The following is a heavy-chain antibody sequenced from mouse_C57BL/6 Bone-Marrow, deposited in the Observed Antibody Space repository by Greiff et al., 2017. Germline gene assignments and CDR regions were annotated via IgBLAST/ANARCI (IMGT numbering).Heavy chain of an antibody. CDR1: GYTFTDYE. CDR2: IVPETGGT. J-gene: IGHJ2*01. Sequence: VQLQQSGAELVRPGASVTLSCKASGYTFTDYEMHWVKQTPVHGLEWIGAIVPETGGTAYNQTFKGKAILTADNSSSTAYLELRSLTSEDAAVYDCTRENDYYDSSKRGQGKAITVTS. V-gene: IGHV1-15*01. CDR3: TRENDYYDSSK. D-gene: IGHD1-1*01.